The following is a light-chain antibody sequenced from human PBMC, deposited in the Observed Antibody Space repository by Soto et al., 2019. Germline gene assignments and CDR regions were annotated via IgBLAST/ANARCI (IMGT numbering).Light chain of an antibody. CDR3: TSSTSGSLYV. CDR1: SSDVGGYNY. J-gene: IGLJ1*01. V-gene: IGLV2-14*01. Sequence: QSALTQAASVSGSPGQSITISCTGTSSDVGGYNYVSWYQQFPGKVPKLLIYNVGNRPSGVSNRFSGSKSGNTASLTISGLQAEDEADYFCTSSTSGSLYVFGTGTKVTVL. CDR2: NVG.